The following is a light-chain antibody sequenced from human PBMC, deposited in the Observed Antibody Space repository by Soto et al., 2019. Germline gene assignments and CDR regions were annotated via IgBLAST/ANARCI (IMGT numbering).Light chain of an antibody. Sequence: DIQMTQSPSSLSASVRDRVTITCQASQDISNYLNWYQQKPGKAPKLLIYDASNLEKGVPSRFSGSGSGTDFTFTISSLRPADIATYYCQQYDNLPFTFGGGTKVEIK. CDR2: DAS. J-gene: IGKJ4*01. V-gene: IGKV1-33*01. CDR1: QDISNY. CDR3: QQYDNLPFT.